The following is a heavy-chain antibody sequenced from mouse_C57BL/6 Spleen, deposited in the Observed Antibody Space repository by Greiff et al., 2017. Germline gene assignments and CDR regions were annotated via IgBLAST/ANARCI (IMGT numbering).Heavy chain of an antibody. D-gene: IGHD1-1*01. CDR1: GYSITSGYD. CDR3: ARDYYGSSGYYFDY. Sequence: EVQLQESGPGMVKPSQSLSLTCTVTGYSITSGYDWHWIRHFPGNKLEWMGYISYSGSTNYNPSLKSRISITHDTSKNHFFLKLNSVTTEDTATYYCARDYYGSSGYYFDYWGQGTTLTVSS. CDR2: ISYSGST. J-gene: IGHJ2*01. V-gene: IGHV3-1*01.